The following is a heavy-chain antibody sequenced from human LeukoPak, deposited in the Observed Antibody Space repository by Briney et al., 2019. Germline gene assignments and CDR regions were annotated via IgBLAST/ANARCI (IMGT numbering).Heavy chain of an antibody. CDR3: ARFCSGGSCWEGGTARDYYYYMDV. CDR1: GYTFTSYD. V-gene: IGHV1-8*03. Sequence: GASVKVSCKASGYTFTSYDINWVRQATGQGLEWMGWMNPNSGNTGYAQKFQGRVTITRNTSISTAYVELSSLRSEDTAVYYCARFCSGGSCWEGGTARDYYYYMDVWGKGTTVTVSS. CDR2: MNPNSGNT. D-gene: IGHD2-15*01. J-gene: IGHJ6*03.